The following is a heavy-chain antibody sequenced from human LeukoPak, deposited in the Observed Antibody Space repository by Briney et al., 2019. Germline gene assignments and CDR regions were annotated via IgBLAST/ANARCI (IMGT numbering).Heavy chain of an antibody. CDR2: IIPIFGTA. CDR1: GGTFSSYA. J-gene: IGHJ4*02. V-gene: IGHV1-69*05. D-gene: IGHD2-15*01. Sequence: ASVKVSCKASGGTFSSYAISWVRQAPGQGLEWMGGIIPIFGTANYAQKFQGRVTITTDESTSTAYMELRSLRSDDTAVYYCAYVAPDGGVVYWGQGTLVTVSS. CDR3: AYVAPDGGVVY.